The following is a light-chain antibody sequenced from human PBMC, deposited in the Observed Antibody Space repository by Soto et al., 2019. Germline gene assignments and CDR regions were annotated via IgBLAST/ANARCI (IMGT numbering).Light chain of an antibody. CDR3: QSYDSSLSGYVV. CDR2: GNS. V-gene: IGLV1-40*01. J-gene: IGLJ2*01. CDR1: SSNIGAGYD. Sequence: QSVLTQPPSVSGAPGQRVTISCTGSSSNIGAGYDVHWYQQLPGTAPKLLIYGNSNRPSGVPDRFSGSKSGPSASLAITGLQAEDAADYYCQSYDSSLSGYVVFGGGTKLTVL.